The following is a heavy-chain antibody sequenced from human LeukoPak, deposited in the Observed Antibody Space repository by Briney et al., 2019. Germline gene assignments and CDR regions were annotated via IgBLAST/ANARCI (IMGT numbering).Heavy chain of an antibody. V-gene: IGHV3-66*01. J-gene: IGHJ6*02. CDR2: IYSGGST. CDR1: GFTVSSNY. Sequence: PGGSLRLSCAASGFTVSSNYMSWVRQAPGKGLEWVSVIYSGGSTYCADSVKGRFTISRDNSKNTLYLQMNSLRAENTAVYYCARNDGTDYYYGMDVWGQGTTVTVSS. CDR3: ARNDGTDYYYGMDV. D-gene: IGHD3-22*01.